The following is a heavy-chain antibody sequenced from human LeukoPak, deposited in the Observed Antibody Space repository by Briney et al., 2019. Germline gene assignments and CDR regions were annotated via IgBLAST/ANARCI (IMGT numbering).Heavy chain of an antibody. V-gene: IGHV3-7*01. CDR1: GFRFSSYG. CDR2: VNEDGSEK. J-gene: IGHJ4*02. CDR3: ARWSD. Sequence: SGGSLRVSCAASGFRFSSYGMSWVRQAPGKGLEWVANVNEDGSEKHYMDSVKGRFTISRDNAKNSLYLQMNSLRVEDTAMYYCARWSDWGQGTLVTVPS.